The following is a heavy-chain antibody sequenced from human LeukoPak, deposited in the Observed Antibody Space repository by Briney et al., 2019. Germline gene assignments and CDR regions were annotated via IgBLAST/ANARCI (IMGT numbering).Heavy chain of an antibody. J-gene: IGHJ4*02. CDR1: GFTVSSSF. V-gene: IGHV3-66*01. Sequence: GGSLRLSCAASGFTVSSSFMNWVRQAPGKGLEWVSTIYNNDNTNYPDSVKGRFTISRDSSTNTLYLQMNSLRAEDTAVYFCARASQWLAFDYWGQGTLVTVSS. CDR2: IYNNDNT. CDR3: ARASQWLAFDY. D-gene: IGHD6-19*01.